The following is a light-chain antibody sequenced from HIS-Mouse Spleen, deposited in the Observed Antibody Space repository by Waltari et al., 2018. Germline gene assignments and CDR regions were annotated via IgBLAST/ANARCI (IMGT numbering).Light chain of an antibody. CDR2: EGS. J-gene: IGLJ3*02. Sequence: QSALTQPASVSGSPGQSITISCPRTSSDVGSSNLVSRYQQHTGKAPKLMIYEGSKRPSGVSNRFSGSKSGNTASLTISGLQAEDEADYYCCSYAGSSTWVFGGGTKLTVL. CDR1: SSDVGSSNL. CDR3: CSYAGSSTWV. V-gene: IGLV2-23*01.